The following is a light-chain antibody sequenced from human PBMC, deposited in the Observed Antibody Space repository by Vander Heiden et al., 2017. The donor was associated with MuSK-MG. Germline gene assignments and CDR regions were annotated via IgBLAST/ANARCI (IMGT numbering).Light chain of an antibody. Sequence: DIRMTQSPSSLSASVGDRVTITCRASQSISSYLDWYQQKPGKAPKLLIYAASTLQSGVPSRFSGSGSGTDFTLTISCLQSEDFATYYCQQNYSNPLTFGRGTKVDIK. CDR2: AAS. J-gene: IGKJ3*01. V-gene: IGKV1-39*01. CDR1: QSISSY. CDR3: QQNYSNPLT.